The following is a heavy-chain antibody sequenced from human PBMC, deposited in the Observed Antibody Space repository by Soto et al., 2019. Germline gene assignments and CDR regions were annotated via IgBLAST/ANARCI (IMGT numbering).Heavy chain of an antibody. CDR2: INPNSGGT. D-gene: IGHD2-15*01. Sequence: QVPLVQSGAEVKKPGASVKVSCKASGYTFTGYYMHWVRQAPGQGLEWMGWINPNSGGTNYAQKFQGWVTMTRDTSISTAYMELSRLRSDDTAVYYCARGMDIVVVTGGSFDYWGQGTLVTVSS. J-gene: IGHJ4*02. V-gene: IGHV1-2*04. CDR3: ARGMDIVVVTGGSFDY. CDR1: GYTFTGYY.